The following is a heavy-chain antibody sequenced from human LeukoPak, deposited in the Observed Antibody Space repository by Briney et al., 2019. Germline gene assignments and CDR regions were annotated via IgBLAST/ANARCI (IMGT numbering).Heavy chain of an antibody. Sequence: SETLSLTCAVSGGSISSSNWWSWVRQPPGKGLEWIGEIYHSGGTNYNPSLKSRVTISVDKSKNQFSLKLSSVTAADTAVYYCARDGYYYGSGSYSNSIDYWGQGTLVTVSS. CDR2: IYHSGGT. J-gene: IGHJ4*02. D-gene: IGHD3-10*01. CDR3: ARDGYYYGSGSYSNSIDY. V-gene: IGHV4-4*02. CDR1: GGSISSSNW.